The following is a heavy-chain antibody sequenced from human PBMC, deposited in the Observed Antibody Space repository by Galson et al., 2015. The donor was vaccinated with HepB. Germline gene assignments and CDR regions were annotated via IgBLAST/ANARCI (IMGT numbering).Heavy chain of an antibody. Sequence: SLRLSCAASGFTFSSYGMHWVRQAPGKGLEWVAVISYDGSNKYYADSVKGRFTISRDNSKNTLYLQMNSLRAEDTAVYYCASIVVVPAAPDSLAFDIWGQGTMVTVSP. V-gene: IGHV3-30*03. D-gene: IGHD2-2*01. J-gene: IGHJ3*02. CDR2: ISYDGSNK. CDR3: ASIVVVPAAPDSLAFDI. CDR1: GFTFSSYG.